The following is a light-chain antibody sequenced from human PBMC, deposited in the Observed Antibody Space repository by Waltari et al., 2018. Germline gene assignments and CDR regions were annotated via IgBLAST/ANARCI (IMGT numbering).Light chain of an antibody. Sequence: QSALTQPASVSGSPGPSITISSTGTSSDVGGYNYVSWYQQRPGKAPKLMIFDVSNRPSGVSNRFSGSKSGNTASLTISGLQAEDEADYYCSSYISSSTLEVFGGGTRLTVL. CDR1: SSDVGGYNY. V-gene: IGLV2-14*03. J-gene: IGLJ3*02. CDR3: SSYISSSTLEV. CDR2: DVS.